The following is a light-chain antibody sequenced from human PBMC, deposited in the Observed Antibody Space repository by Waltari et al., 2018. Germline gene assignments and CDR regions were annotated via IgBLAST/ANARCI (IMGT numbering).Light chain of an antibody. CDR1: SSNIGKNY. V-gene: IGLV1-51*02. CDR3: GTWDTSLSAGFYV. CDR2: ENS. Sequence: QSVLTQPPSVSAAPGQKVTISCSGSSSNIGKNYVSWYQQLSGTAPKLLIYENSKRPSGIPDQFSGSKSGTSATLGITGLQTGDEADYYCGTWDTSLSAGFYVFGTGTKVTVL. J-gene: IGLJ1*01.